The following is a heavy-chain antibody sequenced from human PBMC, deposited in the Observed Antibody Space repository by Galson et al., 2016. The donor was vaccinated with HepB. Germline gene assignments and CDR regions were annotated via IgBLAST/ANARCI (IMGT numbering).Heavy chain of an antibody. D-gene: IGHD6-19*01. J-gene: IGHJ4*02. CDR3: VRDPASGWAPFDY. CDR2: ISTGNDET. V-gene: IGHV1-3*04. Sequence: SVKVSCKASGYTFTNYPINWARQAPGQRLEWMGWISTGNDETKYAQNFQGRATFTKDTSASTAYMELNSLRSEDTAVYYCVRDPASGWAPFDYWGQGTLVTVSS. CDR1: GYTFTNYP.